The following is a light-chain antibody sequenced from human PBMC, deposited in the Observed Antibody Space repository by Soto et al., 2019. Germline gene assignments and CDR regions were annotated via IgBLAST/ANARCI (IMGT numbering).Light chain of an antibody. CDR1: NNDVGRYNY. CDR3: SSYAGSNIWV. Sequence: QSALTQPPSASGSPGQSVTISCTGTNNDVGRYNYVSWYQQHPGKAPKVIISDVSERPSGVPDRFSGSKSGNTASLTVSGLQAEDEADYYCSSYAGSNIWVFGGGTKLIVL. CDR2: DVS. V-gene: IGLV2-8*01. J-gene: IGLJ3*02.